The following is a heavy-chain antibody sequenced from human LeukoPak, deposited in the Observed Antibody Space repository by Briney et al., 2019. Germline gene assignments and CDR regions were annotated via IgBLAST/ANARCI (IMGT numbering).Heavy chain of an antibody. CDR3: ARDRAWNYFDY. Sequence: GGSLRLSCAPSGFTFSRHGMHWVRQAPGKGLEWVAIISNDGSRKYYAHSVEGRSTISRDNSKNTLYLQMDSLGAEDTAVYYCARDRAWNYFDYWGQGTPVTVSS. D-gene: IGHD3-3*01. CDR2: ISNDGSRK. CDR1: GFTFSRHG. V-gene: IGHV3-30*03. J-gene: IGHJ4*02.